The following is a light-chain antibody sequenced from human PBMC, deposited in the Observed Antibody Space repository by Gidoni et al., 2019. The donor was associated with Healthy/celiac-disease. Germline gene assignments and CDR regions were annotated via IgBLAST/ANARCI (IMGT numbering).Light chain of an antibody. Sequence: DIQMTQSPSSLSASVGDRVTITCRASQSISSYLNWYKQKPGKAPKLLLYAASSLQSGVPSRCSGSGSGTDFTLTISSLQPEDFVTYYCQQSYSTPLFTFGPGTKVDIK. CDR1: QSISSY. CDR3: QQSYSTPLFT. CDR2: AAS. V-gene: IGKV1-39*01. J-gene: IGKJ3*01.